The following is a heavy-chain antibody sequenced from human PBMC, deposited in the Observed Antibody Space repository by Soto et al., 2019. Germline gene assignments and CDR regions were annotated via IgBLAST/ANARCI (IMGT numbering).Heavy chain of an antibody. CDR3: ARRGLDYYYGMDV. D-gene: IGHD3-16*01. Sequence: SETLSLTCAVSGGSISSGDYYWSWIRQPPGKGLEWIGYIYYSGSTYYNPSLKSRVTISVDTSKNQFSLKLSSVTAADTAVYYCARRGLDYYYGMDVWGQGTTVTVSS. V-gene: IGHV4-30-4*01. J-gene: IGHJ6*02. CDR2: IYYSGST. CDR1: GGSISSGDYY.